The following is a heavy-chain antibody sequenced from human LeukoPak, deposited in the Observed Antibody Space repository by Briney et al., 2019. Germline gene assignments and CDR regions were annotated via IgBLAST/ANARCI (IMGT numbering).Heavy chain of an antibody. CDR3: ARDQDYDSSGHYYFDY. D-gene: IGHD3-22*01. CDR2: NPSGGST. Sequence: NPSGGSTSYAQKFQGRVTMTRDTSTSTVYMELSSLRSEDTAVYYCARDQDYDSSGHYYFDYWGQGTLVTVSS. V-gene: IGHV1-46*01. J-gene: IGHJ4*02.